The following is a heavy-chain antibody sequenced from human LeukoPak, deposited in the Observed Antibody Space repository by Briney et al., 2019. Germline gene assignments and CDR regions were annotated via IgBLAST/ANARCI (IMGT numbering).Heavy chain of an antibody. V-gene: IGHV3-30*03. CDR1: GFTFSSYS. J-gene: IGHJ4*02. CDR2: ISYDGSNK. D-gene: IGHD6-13*01. Sequence: GGSLRLSCAASGFTFSSYSMNWVRQAPGKGLEWVAVISYDGSNKYYADSVKGRFTISRDNARNSLYLQMNSLRAEDTAVYYCATSQGSWPDYFDYWGQGTLVTVSS. CDR3: ATSQGSWPDYFDY.